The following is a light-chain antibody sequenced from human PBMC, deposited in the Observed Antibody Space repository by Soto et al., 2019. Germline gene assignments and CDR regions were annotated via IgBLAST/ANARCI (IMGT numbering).Light chain of an antibody. J-gene: IGKJ4*01. CDR3: HQYYNSPLT. Sequence: DIVMTQSPDSLAVSLGERATINCKSSRSVSHSSNNKNFLAWYQQKPGQPPKLLISWASTRESGVPDRFSGSGSGTDFTLTISSLQAEDVAVYYCHQYYNSPLTFGGGTKVEIK. CDR2: WAS. V-gene: IGKV4-1*01. CDR1: RSVSHSSNNKNF.